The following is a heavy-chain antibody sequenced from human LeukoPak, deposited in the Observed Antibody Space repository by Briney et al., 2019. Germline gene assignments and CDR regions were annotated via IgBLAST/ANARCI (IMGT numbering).Heavy chain of an antibody. CDR2: ISYDGSNK. Sequence: GGSLRLSCAASGFTFSSYAMHWVRQAPGKGLEWVAVISYDGSNKYYADSVKGRFTISRDNSKNTLYLQMNSLRAEDTAVYYCAREGYYYDSSGPHFDYWGQGTLVTVSS. J-gene: IGHJ4*02. CDR3: AREGYYYDSSGPHFDY. CDR1: GFTFSSYA. D-gene: IGHD3-22*01. V-gene: IGHV3-30*04.